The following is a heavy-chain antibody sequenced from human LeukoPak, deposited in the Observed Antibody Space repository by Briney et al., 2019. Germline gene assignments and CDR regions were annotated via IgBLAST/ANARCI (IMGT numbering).Heavy chain of an antibody. CDR3: ARWVCSPTSCYYFDY. CDR1: GFTVSSNY. Sequence: GGSLRLSCAASGFTVSSNYTSWVRQAPGKGLEWVSVSYSGGSTYYADSVKGRFTISRDNSKNTLYLQMNSLRAEDTAVCYCARWVCSPTSCYYFDYWGQGTLVVVSS. J-gene: IGHJ4*02. V-gene: IGHV3-53*01. CDR2: SYSGGST. D-gene: IGHD2-2*01.